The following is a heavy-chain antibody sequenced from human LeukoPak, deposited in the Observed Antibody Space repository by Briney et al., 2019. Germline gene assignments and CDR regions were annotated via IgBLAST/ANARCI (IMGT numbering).Heavy chain of an antibody. J-gene: IGHJ4*02. CDR2: ISGSGSDI. D-gene: IGHD5-18*01. CDR1: GFTFGDFY. Sequence: SGGSLRLSCAASGFTFGDFYMSWIRQAPGMGPECLSYISGSGSDIRYADSVKGRFTISRDNAKNSLYLQMNSLRAEDTAMYYCAKNTRVPHYWGQGTLVTVSS. V-gene: IGHV3-11*01. CDR3: AKNTRVPHY.